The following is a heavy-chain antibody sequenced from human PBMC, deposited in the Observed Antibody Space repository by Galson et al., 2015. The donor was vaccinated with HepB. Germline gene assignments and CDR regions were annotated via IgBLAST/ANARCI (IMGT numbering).Heavy chain of an antibody. CDR3: ARDPNYYGSGGPPKTKEPFDY. Sequence: SVKVSCKASGYTFTSYAMHWVRQAPGQRLEWMGWINAGNGNTKYSQKFQGRVTITRDTSASTAYMELSSLRSEDTAVYYCARDPNYYGSGGPPKTKEPFDYWGQGTLVTVSS. V-gene: IGHV1-3*01. CDR1: GYTFTSYA. D-gene: IGHD3-10*01. J-gene: IGHJ4*02. CDR2: INAGNGNT.